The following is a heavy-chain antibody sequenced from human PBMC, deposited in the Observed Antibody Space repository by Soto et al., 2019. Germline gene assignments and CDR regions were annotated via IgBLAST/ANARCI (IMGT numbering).Heavy chain of an antibody. CDR3: ARGIGVVGKKDWFDP. Sequence: ASVKVSCKASGYTFTSYAMHWVRQAPGQGLEWMGWINPNSGGTNYAQKFQGRVTMTRDTSISTAYMELSRLRSDDTAVYYCARGIGVVGKKDWFDPWGQGTLVTVSS. V-gene: IGHV1-2*02. CDR1: GYTFTSYA. D-gene: IGHD2-21*01. J-gene: IGHJ5*02. CDR2: INPNSGGT.